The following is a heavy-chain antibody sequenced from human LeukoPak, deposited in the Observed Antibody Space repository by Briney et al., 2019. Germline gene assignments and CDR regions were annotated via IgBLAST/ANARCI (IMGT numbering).Heavy chain of an antibody. Sequence: GRSLRLSCAASGFTFSSYSMHWVRQAPGKGLEWVAVISYDGGNKYYADSVKGRFTISRDNSKNTLYLQMNSLRAEDTAVYYCAKGVLGYCSCSSCSRSNFDHWGQGTLVTVSS. CDR1: GFTFSSYS. D-gene: IGHD2-2*01. CDR2: ISYDGGNK. J-gene: IGHJ4*02. V-gene: IGHV3-30*18. CDR3: AKGVLGYCSCSSCSRSNFDH.